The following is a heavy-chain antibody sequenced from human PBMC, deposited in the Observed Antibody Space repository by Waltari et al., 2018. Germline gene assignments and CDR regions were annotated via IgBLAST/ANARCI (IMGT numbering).Heavy chain of an antibody. CDR1: GGSISSTNW. CDR2: SGTSGNT. D-gene: IGHD1-1*01. Sequence: QVQLQESGPGLVKPSETLSLTCAVSGGSISSTNWWSWIRQPPGKGLEWIGYISGTSGNTYYNPSLKSRVTISTDTSKNQLSLKLTSVTAADTAVYYCARRGWKFDYWGQGVLVTVSS. V-gene: IGHV4-4*02. J-gene: IGHJ4*02. CDR3: ARRGWKFDY.